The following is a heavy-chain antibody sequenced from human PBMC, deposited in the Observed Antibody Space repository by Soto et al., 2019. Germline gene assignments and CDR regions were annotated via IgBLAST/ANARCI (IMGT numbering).Heavy chain of an antibody. CDR3: ARFKRFGTGNYYYYGMDV. V-gene: IGHV4-31*03. CDR2: IYYSGST. D-gene: IGHD3-10*01. CDR1: GGSISSGGYY. J-gene: IGHJ6*02. Sequence: SETLSLTCTVSGGSISSGGYYWSWIRQHPGKGLEWIGYIYYSGSTYYNSSLKSRVTISVDTSKNQFSLKLSSVTAADTAVYYCARFKRFGTGNYYYYGMDVWGQGTTVTVSS.